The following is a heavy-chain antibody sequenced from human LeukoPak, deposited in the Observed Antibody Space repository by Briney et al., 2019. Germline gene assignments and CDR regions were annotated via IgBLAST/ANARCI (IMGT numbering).Heavy chain of an antibody. J-gene: IGHJ4*02. CDR2: ISYDGSNK. Sequence: GGSLRLSCAASGFTFSSYAMHWVRQAPGKGLEWVAVISYDGSNKYYADSVKGRFTISRDNSKNTLYLQMNSLRAEDTAVYYCARDYYDSSGYSKPHYWGQGTLVTVSS. D-gene: IGHD3-22*01. CDR3: ARDYYDSSGYSKPHY. V-gene: IGHV3-30-3*01. CDR1: GFTFSSYA.